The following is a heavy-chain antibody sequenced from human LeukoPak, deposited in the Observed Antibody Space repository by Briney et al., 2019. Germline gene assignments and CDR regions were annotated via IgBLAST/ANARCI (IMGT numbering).Heavy chain of an antibody. J-gene: IGHJ4*02. CDR1: GGSISSYY. Sequence: SETLSLTCTVSGGSISSYYWSWIRQPPGKGLEWIGYIYYSGSTNYNPSLKSRVTISVDTSKNQFSLKLSSVTAADTAVYYCAREPFSRYSSPQYFDYWGQGTLVTVSS. CDR2: IYYSGST. D-gene: IGHD6-13*01. CDR3: AREPFSRYSSPQYFDY. V-gene: IGHV4-59*12.